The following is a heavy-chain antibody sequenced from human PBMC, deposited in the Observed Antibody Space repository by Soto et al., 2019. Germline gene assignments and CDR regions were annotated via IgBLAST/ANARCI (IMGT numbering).Heavy chain of an antibody. CDR3: ARDPYSSGLFQH. V-gene: IGHV1-69*13. CDR1: GGTFSSYA. J-gene: IGHJ1*01. CDR2: IIPIFGTA. Sequence: GASVKVSCKASGGTFSSYAISWVRQAPGQGLEWMGGIIPIFGTANYAQKFQGRVTITADESTSTAYMELSSLRSEDTAVYYCARDPYSSGLFQHWGQGTLVTVSS. D-gene: IGHD6-19*01.